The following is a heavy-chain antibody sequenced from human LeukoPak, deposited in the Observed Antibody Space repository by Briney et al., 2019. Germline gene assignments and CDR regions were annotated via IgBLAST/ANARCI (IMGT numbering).Heavy chain of an antibody. CDR3: ARDTRGYSGYDSD. V-gene: IGHV1-2*02. CDR2: INPNSGGT. J-gene: IGHJ4*02. Sequence: ASVKVSCKASGYTFTSFDINWVRQAPGQGLEWMGWINPNSGGTNYAQKFQGRVTMTRDTSISTAYMELSRLRSDDTAVYYCARDTRGYSGYDSDWGQGTLVTVSS. D-gene: IGHD5-12*01. CDR1: GYTFTSFD.